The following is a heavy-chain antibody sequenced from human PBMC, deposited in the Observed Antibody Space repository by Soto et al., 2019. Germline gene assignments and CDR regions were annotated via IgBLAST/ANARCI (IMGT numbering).Heavy chain of an antibody. V-gene: IGHV1-2*02. D-gene: IGHD3-22*01. CDR3: ATDYKAYYHDSSAYLDF. Sequence: ASVKVSCKASGYTFTGDYLHWVRQAPGQGLEWMGWINHNSGVTKSAQQFQGRATMTRDTSISTAYLELSRLTSDDTAVYYCATDYKAYYHDSSAYLDFWRQGTQVTVSS. CDR2: INHNSGVT. CDR1: GYTFTGDY. J-gene: IGHJ4*02.